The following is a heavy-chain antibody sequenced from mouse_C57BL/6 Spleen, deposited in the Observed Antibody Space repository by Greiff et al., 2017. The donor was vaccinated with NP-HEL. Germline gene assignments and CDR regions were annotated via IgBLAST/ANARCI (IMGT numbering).Heavy chain of an antibody. CDR3: TVLYYYGSSYWYFDV. Sequence: EVKVEESGGGLVQPGGSMKLSCVASGFTFSNYWMNWVRQSPEKGLEWVAQIRLKSDNYATHYAESVKGRFTISRDDSKSSVYLQMNNLRAEDTGIYYCTVLYYYGSSYWYFDVWGTGTTVTVSS. CDR1: GFTFSNYW. CDR2: IRLKSDNYAT. V-gene: IGHV6-3*01. J-gene: IGHJ1*03. D-gene: IGHD1-1*01.